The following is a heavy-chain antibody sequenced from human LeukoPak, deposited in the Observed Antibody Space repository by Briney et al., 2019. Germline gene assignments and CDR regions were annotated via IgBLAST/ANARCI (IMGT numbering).Heavy chain of an antibody. CDR2: IIPIFGTA. V-gene: IGHV1-69*05. J-gene: IGHJ4*02. CDR3: AREGGIYDSSGYYPLGDY. CDR1: GGTFSSYA. D-gene: IGHD3-22*01. Sequence: SVKVSCKASGGTFSSYAISWVRQAPGQGLEWMGRIIPIFGTANYAQKFQGGVTITTDESTSTAYMELSSLRSEDTAVYYCAREGGIYDSSGYYPLGDYWGQGTLVTVSS.